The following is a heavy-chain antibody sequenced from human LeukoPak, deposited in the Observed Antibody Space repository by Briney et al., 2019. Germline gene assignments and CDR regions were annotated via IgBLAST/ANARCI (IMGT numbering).Heavy chain of an antibody. CDR1: GYTFTSYG. V-gene: IGHV1-24*01. D-gene: IGHD1-26*01. CDR2: CAPEEDEI. CDR3: ATETGNFYFYP. J-gene: IGHJ5*02. Sequence: ASVKVSCKASGYTFTSYGISWVRQAPGQGLEWRGGCAPEEDEITNAQRFQGRVTMTEDASTDTPYMELRSLRSEDTAVYYCATETGNFYFYPWGQGTLVTVSS.